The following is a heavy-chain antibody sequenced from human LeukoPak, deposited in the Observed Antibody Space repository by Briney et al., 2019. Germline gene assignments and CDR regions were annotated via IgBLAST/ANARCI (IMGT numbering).Heavy chain of an antibody. CDR2: IWYDGSNK. Sequence: GGSLRLSCAASGFTFSSYGMHWVRQAPGKGLEWVAVIWYDGSNKYYADSVKGRFTISRDNSKNTLYLQMNSLRAEDTAVYYCARGDPSSLDIVVVPAAIPGDYYYYGMGVWGQGTTVTVSS. CDR3: ARGDPSSLDIVVVPAAIPGDYYYYGMGV. CDR1: GFTFSSYG. D-gene: IGHD2-2*02. V-gene: IGHV3-33*01. J-gene: IGHJ6*02.